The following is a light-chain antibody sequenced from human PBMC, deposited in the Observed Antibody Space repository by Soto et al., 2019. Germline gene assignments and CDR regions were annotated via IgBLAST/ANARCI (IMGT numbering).Light chain of an antibody. V-gene: IGLV2-14*01. CDR1: SIDVGGYNY. Sequence: QSALTQPASVSGSPGQSITISCTGTSIDVGGYNYVSWYQHHPGKAPKLMIYGVTNRPSGVSIRFPGSKSGNTASLTISGLQPEDEADYYCTSDIHRRTLVVFGGGTKLTVL. J-gene: IGLJ2*01. CDR3: TSDIHRRTLVV. CDR2: GVT.